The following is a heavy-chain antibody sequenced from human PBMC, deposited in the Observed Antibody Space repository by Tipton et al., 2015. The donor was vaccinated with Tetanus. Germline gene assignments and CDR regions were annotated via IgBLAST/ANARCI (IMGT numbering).Heavy chain of an antibody. CDR3: AKNYGDSDYYYYGMDV. J-gene: IGHJ6*02. Sequence: FTISRDNSRNTLYLQMNSLRAEDTAVYYCAKNYGDSDYYYYGMDVWGQGTTVTVSS. V-gene: IGHV3-23*01. D-gene: IGHD4-17*01.